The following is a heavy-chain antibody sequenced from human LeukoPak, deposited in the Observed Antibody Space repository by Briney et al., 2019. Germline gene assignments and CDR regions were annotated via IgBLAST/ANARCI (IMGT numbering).Heavy chain of an antibody. CDR2: IKQDGSEK. Sequence: PGGSLRLSCAASGFTFSSYAMSWVRQAPGKGLEWVANIKQDGSEKYYVDSVKGRFTISRDNAKNSLYLQMNSLRAEDTAVYYCAAEWLLSRGGQGTLVTVSS. J-gene: IGHJ4*02. D-gene: IGHD3-3*01. V-gene: IGHV3-7*01. CDR3: AAEWLLSR. CDR1: GFTFSSYA.